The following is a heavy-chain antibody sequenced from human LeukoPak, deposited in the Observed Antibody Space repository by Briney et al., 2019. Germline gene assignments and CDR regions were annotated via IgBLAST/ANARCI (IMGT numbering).Heavy chain of an antibody. CDR1: GYTFTGYY. D-gene: IGHD5-18*01. CDR3: ALVDTAMVTWFDP. CDR2: INPNSGGT. Sequence: ASVKVSCKASGYTFTGYYMHWVRQAPGQGLEWMGWINPNSGGTNYAQKFQGRVTMTRDTSISTAYMELSRLRSDDTAVYYCALVDTAMVTWFDPWGQGTLVTVSS. V-gene: IGHV1-2*02. J-gene: IGHJ5*02.